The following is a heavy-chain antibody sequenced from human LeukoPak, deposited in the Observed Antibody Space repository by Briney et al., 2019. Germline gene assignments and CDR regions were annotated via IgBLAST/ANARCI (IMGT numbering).Heavy chain of an antibody. CDR2: ISSSSSYI. D-gene: IGHD6-19*01. V-gene: IGHV3-21*01. CDR3: ARGTLYRGWSYYLDF. J-gene: IGHJ4*02. CDR1: GFTFSSYS. Sequence: GGSLRLSCAASGFTFSSYSMNWVRQAPGKGLEWVSSISSSSSYIYYAASVKGRFTISRDNAKNSLYLQMNSLRAEDTAVYYCARGTLYRGWSYYLDFWGQGSQVTVSS.